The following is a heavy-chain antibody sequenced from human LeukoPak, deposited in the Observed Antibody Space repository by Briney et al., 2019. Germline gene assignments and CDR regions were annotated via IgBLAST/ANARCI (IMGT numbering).Heavy chain of an antibody. D-gene: IGHD1-26*01. Sequence: PGGSLGLSCAASGFSLSSYWMSWVRQAPGKGLEWVANIKQDGSEKYYVDSVKGRFTISRDNAKNSLYLQMNRLRAEDTAVYYCARNSGSYRRGFDPWGQGTLVTVSS. CDR1: GFSLSSYW. J-gene: IGHJ5*02. V-gene: IGHV3-7*01. CDR3: ARNSGSYRRGFDP. CDR2: IKQDGSEK.